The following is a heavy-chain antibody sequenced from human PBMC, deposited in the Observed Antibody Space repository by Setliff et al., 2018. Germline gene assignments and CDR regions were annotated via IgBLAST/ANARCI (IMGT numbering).Heavy chain of an antibody. CDR1: GGSISSYY. CDR2: IYTRGST. CDR3: ARGVTRPIYYYYYYMDV. J-gene: IGHJ6*03. Sequence: SETLSLTCTVSGGSISSYYWSWIRQPPGKGLEWIGYIYTRGSTNYNPSLQSRVTISVDTAKKQFSLKLSSVAAADTAVYYCARGVTRPIYYYYYYMDVWGKGTTVTVSS. V-gene: IGHV4-4*08. D-gene: IGHD4-4*01.